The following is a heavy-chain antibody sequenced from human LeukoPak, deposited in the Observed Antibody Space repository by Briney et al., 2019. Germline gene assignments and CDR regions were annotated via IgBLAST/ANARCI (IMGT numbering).Heavy chain of an antibody. V-gene: IGHV3-30*19. Sequence: GGSLRLSCVTSGFTFTNHWMSWVRQAPGKGLEWVAVISYDGSNKYYADSVKGRFTISRDNSKNTLYLQMNSLRAEDTAVYYCARVDYHNWFDPWGQGTLVTVSS. J-gene: IGHJ5*02. CDR1: GFTFTNHW. CDR2: ISYDGSNK. D-gene: IGHD4-11*01. CDR3: ARVDYHNWFDP.